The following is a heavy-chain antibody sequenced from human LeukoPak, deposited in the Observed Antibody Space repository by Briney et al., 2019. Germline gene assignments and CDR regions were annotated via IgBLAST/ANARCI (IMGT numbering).Heavy chain of an antibody. CDR2: ISSSSSYI. D-gene: IGHD3-10*01. J-gene: IGHJ4*02. CDR1: GFTFSSYS. V-gene: IGHV3-21*01. Sequence: GGSLRLSCAASGFTFSSYSMNWVRQAPGKGLEWVSSISSSSSYIYYADSVKGRFTISRDNAKNSLYLQMNSLRAEDTAVYYCARDPMVREYYFDYWGQGTLVTVSS. CDR3: ARDPMVREYYFDY.